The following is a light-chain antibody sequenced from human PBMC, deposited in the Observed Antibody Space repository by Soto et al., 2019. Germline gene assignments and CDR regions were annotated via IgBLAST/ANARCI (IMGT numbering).Light chain of an antibody. CDR1: LSVSKN. J-gene: IGKJ1*01. Sequence: EIVMTQSPDTLSVSAGERATLSCRASLSVSKNLAWFQQKPGQTPRLLIYGAITRATGVPARFSGSGSGTEFTLTINSLQSEDFAVYYCQQYYDWLTWTFGQGTKV. V-gene: IGKV3-15*01. CDR3: QQYYDWLTWT. CDR2: GAI.